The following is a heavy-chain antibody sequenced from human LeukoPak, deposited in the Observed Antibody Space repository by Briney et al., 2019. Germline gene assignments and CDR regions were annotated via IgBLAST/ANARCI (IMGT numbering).Heavy chain of an antibody. D-gene: IGHD2-2*01. CDR2: INPNSGGT. CDR3: ARDLVGYCSSTSCSPRPQNWFDP. Sequence: ASVKVSCKASGGTFSSYAISWVRQAPGQGLEWMGWINPNSGGTNYAQKFQGRVTMTRDTSISTAYMELSRLRSDDTAVYYCARDLVGYCSSTSCSPRPQNWFDPWGQGTLVTVSS. CDR1: GGTFSSYA. J-gene: IGHJ5*02. V-gene: IGHV1-2*02.